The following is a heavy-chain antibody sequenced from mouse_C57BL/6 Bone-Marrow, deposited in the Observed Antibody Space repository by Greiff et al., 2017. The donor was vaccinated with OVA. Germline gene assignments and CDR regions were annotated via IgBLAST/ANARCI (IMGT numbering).Heavy chain of an antibody. V-gene: IGHV2-2*01. CDR2: IWSGGST. J-gene: IGHJ3*01. CDR1: GFSLTSYG. Sequence: VQLVESGPGLVQPSQSLSITCTVSGFSLTSYGVHWVRQSPGKGLEWLGVIWSGGSTDYNAAFISRLSISKDNSKSQVFFKMNSLQADDTAIYYCARNRDSPFAYWGQGTLVTVSA. CDR3: ARNRDSPFAY. D-gene: IGHD3-3*01.